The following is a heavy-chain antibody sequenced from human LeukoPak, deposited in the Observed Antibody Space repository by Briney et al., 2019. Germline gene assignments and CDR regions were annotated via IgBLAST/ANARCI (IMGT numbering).Heavy chain of an antibody. CDR1: GFAVSSNC. CDR3: FTGSEFYYDS. Sequence: GGSLRLSCAASGFAVSSNCMSWVRQPPGKGLEWVSVMYRGETTHYADSVKGRFTISRDNSKNTVFLQMNSLTTEDTALYSCFTGSEFYYDSWGQGTLVTVSS. J-gene: IGHJ4*02. D-gene: IGHD1-14*01. CDR2: MYRGETT. V-gene: IGHV3-66*02.